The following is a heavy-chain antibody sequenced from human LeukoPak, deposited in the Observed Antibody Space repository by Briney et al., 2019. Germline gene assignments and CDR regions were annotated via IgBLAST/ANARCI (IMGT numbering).Heavy chain of an antibody. CDR1: GGSIGSYY. V-gene: IGHV4-59*01. Sequence: SETLSLTCTVSGGSIGSYYWSWIRQPPGKGLEWIGYINYSGTTNYNPSLKSRVSMSVDTSKNQFSLKLSSVTAADTAVYYCARGTMMVSPWGQGTQVTVSS. CDR2: INYSGTT. D-gene: IGHD3-22*01. CDR3: ARGTMMVSP. J-gene: IGHJ5*02.